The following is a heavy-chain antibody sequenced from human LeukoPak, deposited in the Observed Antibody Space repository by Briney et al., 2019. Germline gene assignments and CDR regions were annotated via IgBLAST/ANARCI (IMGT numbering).Heavy chain of an antibody. V-gene: IGHV4-34*01. D-gene: IGHD3-22*01. Sequence: PSETLSLTCAVYSGSFSGYYWSWIRQPPGKGLEWIGEINHSGSTNYNPSLKSRVTISVDTSKNQFSLKLSSVTAADMAVYYCARGIVALSYWGQGTLVTVSS. J-gene: IGHJ4*02. CDR3: ARGIVALSY. CDR2: INHSGST. CDR1: SGSFSGYY.